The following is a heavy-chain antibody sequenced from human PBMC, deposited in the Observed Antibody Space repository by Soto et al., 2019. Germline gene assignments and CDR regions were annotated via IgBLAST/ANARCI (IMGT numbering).Heavy chain of an antibody. D-gene: IGHD3-10*01. V-gene: IGHV3-23*01. CDR2: ISDSGDST. CDR3: AEEFYYGSGSYQLDV. CDR1: GFLFGSYG. Sequence: GGSLRLSCAASGFLFGSYGINWVRQAPGKGLEWVSGISDSGDSTYYADSVKGRFTISRDNSKNTLYLQMNSLRAEDTAVYYCAEEFYYGSGSYQLDVWGQGTTVTVSS. J-gene: IGHJ6*02.